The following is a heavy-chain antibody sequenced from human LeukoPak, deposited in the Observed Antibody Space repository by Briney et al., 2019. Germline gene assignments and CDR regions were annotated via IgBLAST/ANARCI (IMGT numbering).Heavy chain of an antibody. CDR1: GFAFSNYA. J-gene: IGHJ4*02. CDR2: ISYDVSNK. CDR3: AKGGATGTYFFDY. D-gene: IGHD3-10*01. Sequence: PGGSLRLSCAAFGFAFSNYAMHWVRKAPGKGLEWVAVISYDVSNKYYAHSVKGRFTISRDNSQDTLDLQMNSLRAEDTAVHYCAKGGATGTYFFDYWGQGALVTVSS. V-gene: IGHV3-30-3*01.